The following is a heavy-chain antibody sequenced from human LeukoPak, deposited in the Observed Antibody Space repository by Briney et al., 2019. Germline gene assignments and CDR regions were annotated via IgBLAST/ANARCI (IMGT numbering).Heavy chain of an antibody. CDR3: VRPDWGSGGSGSFDH. CDR1: GGSISSSTYY. V-gene: IGHV4-39*01. Sequence: SETLSLTCTVSGGSISSSTYYWGWIRQPPGKGLEWLGSIYYSGSTYYNPSLKSRVTISVDTSQNQFSLKLTSVTAADTAVYYCVRPDWGSGGSGSFDHWGQGTLVTVSS. J-gene: IGHJ4*02. CDR2: IYYSGST. D-gene: IGHD7-27*01.